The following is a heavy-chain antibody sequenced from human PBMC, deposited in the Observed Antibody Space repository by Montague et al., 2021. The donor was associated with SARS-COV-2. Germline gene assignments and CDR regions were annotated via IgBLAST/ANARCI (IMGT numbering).Heavy chain of an antibody. V-gene: IGHV3-48*03. CDR3: TRDYRSIVGDGLDI. Sequence: SLRLSCAASGFTFSNYDMNWVRQAPGKGPEWISYISTSAYTTSYAGSVKGRFTISRDNGKNSPYLQMNSLRVEDMAVYYCTRDYRSIVGDGLDIWGQGTKVTVS. D-gene: IGHD3-16*02. J-gene: IGHJ3*02. CDR1: GFTFSNYD. CDR2: ISTSAYTT.